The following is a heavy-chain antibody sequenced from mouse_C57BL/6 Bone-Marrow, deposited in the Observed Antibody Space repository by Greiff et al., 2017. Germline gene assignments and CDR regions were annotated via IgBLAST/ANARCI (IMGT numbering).Heavy chain of an antibody. D-gene: IGHD1-1*01. Sequence: QVQLQQPGAELVKPGASVKLSCKASGYTFTSYWMHWVKQRPGRGLEWIGRIDPNSGGTKYNEKFKSKATLTVDKPSSTADMQLSSLTSEDSAVYYCARRGLTTVVATDAMDYWGQGTSVTVSS. CDR3: ARRGLTTVVATDAMDY. J-gene: IGHJ4*01. CDR1: GYTFTSYW. V-gene: IGHV1-72*01. CDR2: IDPNSGGT.